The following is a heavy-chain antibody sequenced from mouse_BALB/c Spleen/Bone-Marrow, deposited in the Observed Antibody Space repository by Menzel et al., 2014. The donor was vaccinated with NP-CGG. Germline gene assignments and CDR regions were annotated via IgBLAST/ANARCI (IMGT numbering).Heavy chain of an antibody. D-gene: IGHD2-4*01. CDR2: ISGGSSII. Sequence: EVQLQQSGGGLVQPGGSRKLSCAASGFTFSSFGMHWVRQAPEKGLEWVAYISGGSSIIYYADTVKGRFTISRDNPKNTLFLQMTSLRSEDTAMYYCTRDHDYDWYLDVWGAGTTVTVSS. V-gene: IGHV5-17*02. CDR1: GFTFSSFG. J-gene: IGHJ1*01. CDR3: TRDHDYDWYLDV.